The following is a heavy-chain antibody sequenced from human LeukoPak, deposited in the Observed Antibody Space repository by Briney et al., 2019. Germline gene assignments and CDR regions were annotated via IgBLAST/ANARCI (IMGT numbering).Heavy chain of an antibody. CDR2: LFSGGNT. CDR1: GFTVSTHY. CDR3: ARDPTHCSGGSCPD. Sequence: GGSLRLSCEVSGFTVSTHYMSWVRQAPGKGLEWVSVLFSGGNTYYADSVKGRFTISRDNAKNSLYLQMNSLRAEDTAVYYCARDPTHCSGGSCPDWGQGTLVTVSS. J-gene: IGHJ4*02. D-gene: IGHD2-15*01. V-gene: IGHV3-53*01.